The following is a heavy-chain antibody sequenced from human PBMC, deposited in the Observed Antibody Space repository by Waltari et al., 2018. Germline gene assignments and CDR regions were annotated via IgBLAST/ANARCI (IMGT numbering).Heavy chain of an antibody. V-gene: IGHV4-61*02. J-gene: IGHJ3*02. CDR3: ARVRGSSSWYRAFDI. D-gene: IGHD6-13*01. CDR1: GGPISSGSYY. Sequence: QVQLQESGPGLVKPSQTLSLTCTVSGGPISSGSYYWSWHRQPAGQGLEWLGRIYTSVSTNYNPSLKRRVTIAVDTSKNQFSLKLSSVTAADTAVDYCARVRGSSSWYRAFDIWGQGTMVTVSS. CDR2: IYTSVST.